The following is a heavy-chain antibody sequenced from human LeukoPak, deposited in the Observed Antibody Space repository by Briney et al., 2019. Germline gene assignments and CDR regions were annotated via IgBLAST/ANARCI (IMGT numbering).Heavy chain of an antibody. V-gene: IGHV4-4*02. CDR2: IYHSGST. CDR3: ARSDSARVQGRMLRRSQALDY. CDR1: GGSNSSSNW. D-gene: IGHD2/OR15-2a*01. Sequence: SGTLSLTCAVSGGSNSSSNWWSWVRQPPGKGLEWIGEIYHSGSTNYNPSLKSRVTISVDTSKNQFSLKLSSVTAADTAVYYCARSDSARVQGRMLRRSQALDYWGQGTLVTVSS. J-gene: IGHJ4*02.